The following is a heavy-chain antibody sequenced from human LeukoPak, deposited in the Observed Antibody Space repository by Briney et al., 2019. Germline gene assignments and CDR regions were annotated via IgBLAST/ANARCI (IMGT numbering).Heavy chain of an antibody. CDR1: GYTFTGYY. D-gene: IGHD6-19*01. Sequence: GASVKVSCKASGYTFTGYYMHWVRQAPGQGLEWMGWINPNSGGTNYAQKFQGRVTMTRDTSISTAYMELSRLRSDDTAVYYCARSIAVAGTGYYYYYMDVWGKGTTVTVSS. CDR3: ARSIAVAGTGYYYYYMDV. J-gene: IGHJ6*03. V-gene: IGHV1-2*02. CDR2: INPNSGGT.